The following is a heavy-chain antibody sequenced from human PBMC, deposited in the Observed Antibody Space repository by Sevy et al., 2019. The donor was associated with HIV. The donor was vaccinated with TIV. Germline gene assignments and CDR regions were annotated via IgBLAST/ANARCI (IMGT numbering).Heavy chain of an antibody. D-gene: IGHD3-10*01. J-gene: IGHJ5*02. CDR3: ARDAGIYGPPWWFDP. CDR1: GYTFSDYW. V-gene: IGHV1-2*02. CDR2: INPNRGNT. Sequence: ASVKVSCRTSGYTFSDYWLHWMRQAPGQGLEWIGWINPNRGNTLDAQNFQDRVTMTRDTSISTAYLELRSLTYDDTAVYYWARDAGIYGPPWWFDPWGQGTLVTVSS.